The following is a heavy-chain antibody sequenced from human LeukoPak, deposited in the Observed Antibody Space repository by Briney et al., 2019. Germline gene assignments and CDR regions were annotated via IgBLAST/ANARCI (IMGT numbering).Heavy chain of an antibody. CDR2: IYPGDSDT. J-gene: IGHJ3*02. CDR3: ARQADIVVVVAATPGAFDI. Sequence: GEPLKISCKGSGYSFTSYWIGWVRQMPGKGLEWMGIIYPGDSDTRYSPSFQGQVTISADKSISTADLQWSSLKASDTAMYYCARQADIVVVVAATPGAFDIWGQGTMVTVSS. CDR1: GYSFTSYW. V-gene: IGHV5-51*01. D-gene: IGHD2-15*01.